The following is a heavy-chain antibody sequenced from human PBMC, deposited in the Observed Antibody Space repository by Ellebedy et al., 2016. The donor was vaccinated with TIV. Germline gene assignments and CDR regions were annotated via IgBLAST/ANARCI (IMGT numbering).Heavy chain of an antibody. J-gene: IGHJ3*02. V-gene: IGHV4-59*01. CDR2: IYYSGSP. Sequence: MPSETLSLTCTVSGGSINIYYWSWIRQPPGKGLEWIGYIYYSGSPNYNPSLKSRVTISVDTSKNQFSLKLNSVTAADTAVYYCARVVWQQPVSYAFDIWGQGTMVTVSS. CDR1: GGSINIYY. CDR3: ARVVWQQPVSYAFDI. D-gene: IGHD6-13*01.